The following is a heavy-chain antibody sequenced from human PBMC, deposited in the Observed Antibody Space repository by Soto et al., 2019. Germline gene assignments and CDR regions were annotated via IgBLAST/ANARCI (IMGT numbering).Heavy chain of an antibody. CDR2: IYYSGST. D-gene: IGHD6-6*01. Sequence: QLQLQESGPGLVNPSETLSLTCTVSGDSISSRSYYWGWIRQPPGKGLEWIGSIYYSGSTYYNPSLSSRLTMSVETSKSQFSLKLSSVTAADTAVYHCARLMSSPSSLGLPYYYYGMDVWGLGSTVTDSS. CDR1: GDSISSRSYY. V-gene: IGHV4-39*01. J-gene: IGHJ6*02. CDR3: ARLMSSPSSLGLPYYYYGMDV.